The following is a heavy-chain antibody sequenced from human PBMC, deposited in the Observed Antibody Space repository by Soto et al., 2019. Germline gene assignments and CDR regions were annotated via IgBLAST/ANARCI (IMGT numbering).Heavy chain of an antibody. Sequence: GGSLRLSCAASGFTFSSYSMNWVRQAPGKGLEWVSSISSSSSYIYYADSVKGRFTISRDNAKNSLYLQMNSLRAEDTAVYYCARVFDFPHLGLAKYYYYYMDVWGKGTTVTVSS. CDR2: ISSSSSYI. CDR1: GFTFSSYS. J-gene: IGHJ6*03. CDR3: ARVFDFPHLGLAKYYYYYMDV. V-gene: IGHV3-21*01. D-gene: IGHD3-3*01.